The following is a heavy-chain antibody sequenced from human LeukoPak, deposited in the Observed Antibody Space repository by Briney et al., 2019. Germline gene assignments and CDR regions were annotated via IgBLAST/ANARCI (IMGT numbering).Heavy chain of an antibody. V-gene: IGHV3-48*03. CDR1: GFTFSNYA. D-gene: IGHD5-18*01. J-gene: IGHJ4*02. CDR3: AIGEIQLWLRYFDY. CDR2: ISSSGSTT. Sequence: PGGSLRLSCAASGFTFSNYAINWVRQAPGKGLEWVSYISSSGSTTYYADSVKGRFTISRDNAKNSLYLQMNSLRAEDTAVYYCAIGEIQLWLRYFDYWGQGTLVTVSS.